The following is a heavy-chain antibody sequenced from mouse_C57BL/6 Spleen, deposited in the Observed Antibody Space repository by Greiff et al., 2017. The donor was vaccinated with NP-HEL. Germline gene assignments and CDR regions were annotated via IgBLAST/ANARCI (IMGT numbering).Heavy chain of an antibody. V-gene: IGHV3-6*01. CDR2: ISYDGSN. Sequence: DVKLQESGPGLVKPSQSLSLTCSVTGYSITSGYYWNWIRQFPGNKLEWMGYISYDGSNNYNPSLKNRISITRDTSKNQFFLKLNSVTTEDTATYYCARAMDDYYGSWYFDVWGTGTTVTVSS. D-gene: IGHD1-1*01. CDR3: ARAMDDYYGSWYFDV. CDR1: GYSITSGYY. J-gene: IGHJ1*03.